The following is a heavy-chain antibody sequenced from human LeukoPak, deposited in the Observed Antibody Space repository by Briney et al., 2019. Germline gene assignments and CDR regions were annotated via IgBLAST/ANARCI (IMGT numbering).Heavy chain of an antibody. D-gene: IGHD1-14*01. CDR3: ARAANPAGLDY. Sequence: SETLSLTCTVSGGSISTSNYYWGWIRQPPGKGLEWIGNIFYSGSTYYNPSLKSRVTISVDTSKNQFSLKLSSVTAADTAVYYCARAANPAGLDYWGQGTLVTVSS. J-gene: IGHJ4*02. CDR1: GGSISTSNYY. CDR2: IFYSGST. V-gene: IGHV4-39*07.